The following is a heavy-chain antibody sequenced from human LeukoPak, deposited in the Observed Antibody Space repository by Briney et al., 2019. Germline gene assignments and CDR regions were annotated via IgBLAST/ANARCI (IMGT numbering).Heavy chain of an antibody. Sequence: SSETLSLTCTVSGGSISSYYWSWIRQPPGQGLEWIGYIYYSGSTNYNPSLKSRVTISVDTSKNQFSLKLSSVTAADTAVYYCARDFGDGDYSDAFDIWGQGTMVTVSS. D-gene: IGHD4-17*01. CDR3: ARDFGDGDYSDAFDI. CDR1: GGSISSYY. V-gene: IGHV4-59*01. CDR2: IYYSGST. J-gene: IGHJ3*02.